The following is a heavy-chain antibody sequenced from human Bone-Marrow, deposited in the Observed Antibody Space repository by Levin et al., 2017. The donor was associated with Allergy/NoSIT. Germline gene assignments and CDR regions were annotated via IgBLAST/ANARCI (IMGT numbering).Heavy chain of an antibody. CDR1: GFNFSTFG. V-gene: IGHV3-30*18. D-gene: IGHD4-17*01. J-gene: IGHJ4*02. CDR2: ISYDGSNK. Sequence: WGSLRLSCAASGFNFSTFGMHWVRQAPGKGLEWVAVISYDGSNKYYVDSVKGRFTISRDNSKNTLFLQMNSLRAEDTAVYYCAKEDYGDYVLDSWGQGTLLTV. CDR3: AKEDYGDYVLDS.